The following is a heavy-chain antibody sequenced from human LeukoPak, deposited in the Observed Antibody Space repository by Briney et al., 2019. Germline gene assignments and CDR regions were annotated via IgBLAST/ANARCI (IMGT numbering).Heavy chain of an antibody. V-gene: IGHV4-59*08. Sequence: SETLSLTCTVSSDSITSHYWSWIRQPPGKGLEWIAYIYPSGNTKYNPSLESRVTISVDTSKNQFSLKLHSVTAADTAMYYCARHPRSCTGGGTCYSWFDASGQGTLVTVSS. J-gene: IGHJ5*02. D-gene: IGHD2-15*01. CDR3: ARHPRSCTGGGTCYSWFDA. CDR1: SDSITSHY. CDR2: IYPSGNT.